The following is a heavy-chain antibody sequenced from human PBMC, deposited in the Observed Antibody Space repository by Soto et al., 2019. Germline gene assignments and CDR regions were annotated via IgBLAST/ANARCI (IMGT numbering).Heavy chain of an antibody. J-gene: IGHJ6*02. CDR2: IIPIFGTA. D-gene: IGHD2-8*01. V-gene: IGHV1-69*13. CDR1: GGTFSSYA. CDR3: ARGALMVYGGNCDYYYGIDV. Sequence: SLRGSCKASGGTFSSYAISWRRQAPGQGLEWMGGIIPIFGTANYAQKFQGRVTITADESTSTAYMELSSLRSEDTAVYYCARGALMVYGGNCDYYYGIDVWGQGTTVTVSS.